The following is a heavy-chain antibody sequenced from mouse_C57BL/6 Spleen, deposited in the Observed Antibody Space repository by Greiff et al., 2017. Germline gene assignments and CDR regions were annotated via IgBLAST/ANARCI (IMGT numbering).Heavy chain of an antibody. CDR1: GYTFTSYW. CDR2: IDPSDSET. J-gene: IGHJ4*01. D-gene: IGHD1-1*01. V-gene: IGHV1-52*01. CDR3: AREGITTVVPYAMDY. Sequence: QVQLQQPGAELVRPGSSVKLSCKASGYTFTSYWMHWVKQRPIQGLEWIGNIDPSDSETHYNQKFKDKATLTVDKSSSTAYMQLSSLTSKYSAASYCAREGITTVVPYAMDYWGQGTSVTVSS.